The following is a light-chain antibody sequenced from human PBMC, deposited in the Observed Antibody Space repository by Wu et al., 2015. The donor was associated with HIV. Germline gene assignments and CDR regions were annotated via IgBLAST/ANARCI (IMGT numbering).Light chain of an antibody. J-gene: IGKJ2*01. Sequence: EVVMTQSPATLSVSPGERVTLSCRASESVTMSVVWYQQKPGQAPRLLIYGATTRATGVPARFSGSASGTEFTLTISSLQSEDVGVYYCQQRSNWPRMYTFGQGTKLEIK. CDR3: QQRSNWPRMYT. CDR1: ESVTMS. V-gene: IGKV3-15*01. CDR2: GAT.